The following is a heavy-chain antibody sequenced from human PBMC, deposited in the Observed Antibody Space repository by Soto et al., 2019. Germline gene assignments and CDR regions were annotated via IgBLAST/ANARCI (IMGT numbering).Heavy chain of an antibody. Sequence: EVQLVESGGGLVKPGGSLRLSCAASGFTFSSYSMNWVRQAPGKGLEWVSSISSSSSYIYYADSVKGRFTISRDNAKKPRCLQMTSLGAEDTAVYSWARGAGWFGEAPRGGGQGPLVPDS. J-gene: IGHJ4*02. CDR2: ISSSSSYI. V-gene: IGHV3-21*01. CDR1: GFTFSSYS. D-gene: IGHD3-10*01. CDR3: ARGAGWFGEAPRG.